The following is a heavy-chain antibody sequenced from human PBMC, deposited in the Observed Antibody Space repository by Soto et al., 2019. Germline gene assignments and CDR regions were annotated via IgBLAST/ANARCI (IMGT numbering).Heavy chain of an antibody. J-gene: IGHJ6*03. Sequence: EVQLVESGGGLVQPGGSLRLSCAASGFTFGSYSMNWVRQAPGKGPEWVSFILSSSGVIYYADSVKGRFTISRDNAKXXXXXXXXXXXXXXXXXXXXXXXXXAXLVATAMPYYMDVWGKGTTVTVSS. D-gene: IGHD2-21*02. CDR1: GFTFGSYS. CDR2: ILSSSGVI. V-gene: IGHV3-48*01. CDR3: XXXXXAXLVATAMPYYMDV.